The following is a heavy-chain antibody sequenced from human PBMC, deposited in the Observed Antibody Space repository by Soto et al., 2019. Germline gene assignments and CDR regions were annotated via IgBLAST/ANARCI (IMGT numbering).Heavy chain of an antibody. Sequence: GESLKISCKGSGYSFTSYWIGWVRQMPGKGLEWMGIIYPGDSDTRYSPSFQGQVTISADKSISTAYLQWSSLKASDTAMYYCARHSYYDILTGYDMDYYYGMDVWGQGTTVTVSS. CDR3: ARHSYYDILTGYDMDYYYGMDV. J-gene: IGHJ6*02. D-gene: IGHD3-9*01. CDR1: GYSFTSYW. CDR2: IYPGDSDT. V-gene: IGHV5-51*01.